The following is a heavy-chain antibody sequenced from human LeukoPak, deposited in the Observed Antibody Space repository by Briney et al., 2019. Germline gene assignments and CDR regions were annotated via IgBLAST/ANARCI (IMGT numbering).Heavy chain of an antibody. J-gene: IGHJ4*02. CDR3: ARDSTSNTAMMYYFDY. Sequence: GGSLRLSCAASGFTFSSYWMSWVRQAPGKGLEWVANIKQDGSEKYYVDSVKGRFTISRDNAKNSLYLQMNNLRAEDTAVYYCARDSTSNTAMMYYFDYWGQGTLVTVSS. D-gene: IGHD5-18*01. CDR1: GFTFSSYW. V-gene: IGHV3-7*03. CDR2: IKQDGSEK.